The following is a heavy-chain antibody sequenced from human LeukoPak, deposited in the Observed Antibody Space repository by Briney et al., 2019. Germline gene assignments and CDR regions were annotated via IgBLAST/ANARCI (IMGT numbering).Heavy chain of an antibody. CDR3: AKKGWIAVAGIDY. CDR2: ICGSEGST. Sequence: VGSLRVSCVDSGFTLSSYAMSWVRPAPAKGREWVSAICGSEGSTYYADSLNGRFTISRDNSKNTLHLQMNSLIAEDTAVYYWAKKGWIAVAGIDYWGKGTLVTVSS. D-gene: IGHD6-19*01. CDR1: GFTLSSYA. V-gene: IGHV3-23*01. J-gene: IGHJ4*02.